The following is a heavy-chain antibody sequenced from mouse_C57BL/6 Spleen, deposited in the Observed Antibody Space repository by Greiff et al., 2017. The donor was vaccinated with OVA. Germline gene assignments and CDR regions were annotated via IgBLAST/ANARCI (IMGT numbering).Heavy chain of an antibody. Sequence: VQLQQPGTELVKPGASVKLSCKASGYTFTSYWMHWVKQRPGQGLEWIGNINPSNGGTNYNEKFKSKATLTVDKSSSTAYMQLSSLTSEDSAVYYCARMGFITTVPFGYWGQGTTLTVSS. CDR2: INPSNGGT. CDR1: GYTFTSYW. J-gene: IGHJ2*01. D-gene: IGHD1-1*01. CDR3: ARMGFITTVPFGY. V-gene: IGHV1-53*01.